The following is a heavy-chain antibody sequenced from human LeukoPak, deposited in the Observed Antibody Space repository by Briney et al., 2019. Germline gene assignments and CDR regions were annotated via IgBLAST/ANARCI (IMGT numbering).Heavy chain of an antibody. J-gene: IGHJ4*02. CDR2: IYYSGST. Sequence: SETLSLTCTVSGGSISSYYWSWIRQPPGKGLEWIGYIYYSGSTNYNPSLKSRVTISVDTSKNQFSLKLSSETAADTAVYYCARQVTVANTPLDYWGQGTLVTVSS. V-gene: IGHV4-59*08. D-gene: IGHD1-14*01. CDR3: ARQVTVANTPLDY. CDR1: GGSISSYY.